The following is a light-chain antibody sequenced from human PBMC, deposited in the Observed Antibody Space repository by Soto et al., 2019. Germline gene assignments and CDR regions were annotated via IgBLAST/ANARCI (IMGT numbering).Light chain of an antibody. CDR2: GAS. CDR3: LHYGGSPLT. Sequence: EIVLTQSRGTLSLSPGERAALSWRARQSVNSDYLAWFQQKPGQAPRLLIYGASTRTTGIPDRFSGSGSGTDFTLTIGRLEPGDFAVYYCLHYGGSPLTFGQGTRLEI. J-gene: IGKJ5*01. V-gene: IGKV3-20*01. CDR1: QSVNSDY.